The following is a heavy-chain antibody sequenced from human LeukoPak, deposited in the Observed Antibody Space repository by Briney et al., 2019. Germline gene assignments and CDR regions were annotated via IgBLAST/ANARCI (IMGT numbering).Heavy chain of an antibody. CDR1: GGSFSSSSYY. CDR3: ARVRNGYVRGGFDP. J-gene: IGHJ5*02. CDR2: IYHSGST. Sequence: SETLSLTCTVSGGSFSSSSYYWGWIRQPPGKGLEWIGSIYHSGSTYYNPSLKSRVTISVDTSKNQFSLRLSSVTAADTAVYYCARVRNGYVRGGFDPWGQGTLVTVSS. D-gene: IGHD5-12*01. V-gene: IGHV4-39*07.